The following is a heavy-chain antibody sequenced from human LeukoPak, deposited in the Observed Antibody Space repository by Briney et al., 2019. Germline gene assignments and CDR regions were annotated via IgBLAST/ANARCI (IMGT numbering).Heavy chain of an antibody. D-gene: IGHD5-12*01. V-gene: IGHV4-30-4*01. CDR1: GGSISSGDYY. J-gene: IGHJ6*02. CDR2: IYYSGST. Sequence: SQTLSLTCTVSGGSISSGDYYWSWIRQPPGKGLEWIGYIYYSGSTYYNPSLKSRVTISVDTSKNQFSLKLSSVTAADTAVYYCAREATYSGNANYGMDVWGQGTTVTVSS. CDR3: AREATYSGNANYGMDV.